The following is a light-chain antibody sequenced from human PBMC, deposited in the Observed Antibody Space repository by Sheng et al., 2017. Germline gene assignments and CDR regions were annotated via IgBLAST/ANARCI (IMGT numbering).Light chain of an antibody. Sequence: DIQMTQSPSTLSASVGDRVAITCRASQSVSRWVAWYQQKPGKAPKLLIYKASNLESGVPSRFSGSGSGTEFTLTISSLQPDDFATYYCQQYNSYWTFGQGTKVEIK. CDR3: QQYNSYWT. J-gene: IGKJ1*01. CDR2: KAS. V-gene: IGKV1-5*03. CDR1: QSVSRW.